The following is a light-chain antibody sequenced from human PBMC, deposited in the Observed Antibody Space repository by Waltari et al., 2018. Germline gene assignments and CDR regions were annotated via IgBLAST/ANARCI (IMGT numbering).Light chain of an antibody. J-gene: IGKJ1*01. V-gene: IGKV1-16*02. CDR3: QQYNSYPWT. CDR1: QDIRDY. Sequence: DIQMTQSPSSLSASVGDRVTITCRASQDIRDYLGWFKKKPGKAPKSLIYAVSRLQSGVPSKFSGSGSGTDFTLTINSLQPEDFATYYCQQYNSYPWTFGQGTKVEIK. CDR2: AVS.